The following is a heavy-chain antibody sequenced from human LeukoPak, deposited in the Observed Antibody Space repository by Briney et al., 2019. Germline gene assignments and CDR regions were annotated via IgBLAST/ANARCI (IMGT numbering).Heavy chain of an antibody. Sequence: PGGSLRLSCTASGLTFSTSGFNLVRQAPAKGLEWVASIGPTGSDRYHADSIKGRFTISRDNANNFLYLQMNSLRAEDTAVYYCATETNGRHYDYWGQGTLLTVSS. J-gene: IGHJ4*02. CDR2: IGPTGSDR. CDR3: ATETNGRHYDY. D-gene: IGHD1-14*01. CDR1: GLTFSTSG. V-gene: IGHV3-21*01.